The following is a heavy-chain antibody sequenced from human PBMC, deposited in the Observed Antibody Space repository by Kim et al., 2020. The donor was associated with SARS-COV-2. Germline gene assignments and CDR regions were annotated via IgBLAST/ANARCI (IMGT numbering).Heavy chain of an antibody. Sequence: SVKVSCKASGGTFSNYDISWVRQAPGQGLEWMGGITPIFGTAKYVQKFQGRVTITADESTSTAYMELRRLRSEDTAVYYCAIDYEKAGEAVGGYFYFWGQGTVVTVSS. J-gene: IGHJ4*02. D-gene: IGHD1-26*01. CDR3: AIDYEKAGEAVGGYFYF. CDR2: ITPIFGTA. CDR1: GGTFSNYD. V-gene: IGHV1-69*13.